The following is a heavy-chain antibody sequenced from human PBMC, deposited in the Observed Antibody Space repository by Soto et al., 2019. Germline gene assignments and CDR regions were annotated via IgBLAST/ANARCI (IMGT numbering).Heavy chain of an antibody. CDR1: GFTFSSYG. Sequence: QVQLVESGGGVVQPGRSLRLSCAASGFTFSSYGMHWVRQAPGKGLEWVAVISYDGSNKYYADSVKGRFTISRDNSKNTLYLQRNSLRAEDTAVYYCAKDQLRGVRGVRTYYDGMDVWGQGTRVTVSS. CDR2: ISYDGSNK. D-gene: IGHD3-10*02. CDR3: AKDQLRGVRGVRTYYDGMDV. V-gene: IGHV3-30*18. J-gene: IGHJ6*02.